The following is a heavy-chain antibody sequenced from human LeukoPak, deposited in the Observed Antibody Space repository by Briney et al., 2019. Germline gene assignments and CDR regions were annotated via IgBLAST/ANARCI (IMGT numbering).Heavy chain of an antibody. CDR3: AAGSPTPFDY. CDR2: INHSGST. Sequence: SETLSLTCAVYGGSFSGYYWSWIRQPPGKGLEWIGEINHSGSTNYNPSLKSRVTISVDTSKNQFSLKLSSVTAADTAVYYCAAGSPTPFDYWGQGTLVTVSP. V-gene: IGHV4-34*01. CDR1: GGSFSGYY. J-gene: IGHJ4*02. D-gene: IGHD3-10*01.